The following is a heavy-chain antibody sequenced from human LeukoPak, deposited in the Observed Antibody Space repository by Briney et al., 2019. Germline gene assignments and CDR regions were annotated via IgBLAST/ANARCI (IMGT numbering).Heavy chain of an antibody. D-gene: IGHD5-24*01. CDR3: ARDQMRDGYNFP. CDR2: IIPILGIA. V-gene: IGHV1-69*04. CDR1: GGTFSSYT. J-gene: IGHJ5*02. Sequence: SVKVSCKASGGTFSSYTISWVRQAPGQGLEWMGRIIPILGIANYAQKFQGRVTITADKSTSTAYMELSSLRSEDTAVYYCARDQMRDGYNFPWGQRTLLTVSS.